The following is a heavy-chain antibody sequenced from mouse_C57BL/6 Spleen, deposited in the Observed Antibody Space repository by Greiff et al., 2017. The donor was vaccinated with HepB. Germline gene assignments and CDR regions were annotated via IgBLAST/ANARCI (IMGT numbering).Heavy chain of an antibody. Sequence: EVHLVESGGGLVKPGGSLKLSCAASGFTFSDYGMHWVRQAPEKGLEWVAYISSGSSTIYYADTVKGRFTISRDNAKNTLFLQMTSLRSEDTAMYYCARPRLGRGYYFDYWGQGTTLTVSS. V-gene: IGHV5-17*01. CDR2: ISSGSSTI. CDR3: ARPRLGRGYYFDY. D-gene: IGHD4-1*01. J-gene: IGHJ2*01. CDR1: GFTFSDYG.